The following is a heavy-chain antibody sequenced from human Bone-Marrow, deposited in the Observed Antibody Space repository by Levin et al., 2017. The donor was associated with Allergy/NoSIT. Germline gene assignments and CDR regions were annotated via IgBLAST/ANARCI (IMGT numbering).Heavy chain of an antibody. D-gene: IGHD6-19*01. V-gene: IGHV3-23*01. Sequence: AGGSLRLSCAASGFTFSNYAMSWVRQAPGKGLEWVSAITNSGGNTYYADSVKGRFTISRDNSKNTLYLQMSSLRAEDTAIYYCAKDPPAVAYWYFDLWGRGTLVTASS. CDR2: ITNSGGNT. J-gene: IGHJ2*01. CDR1: GFTFSNYA. CDR3: AKDPPAVAYWYFDL.